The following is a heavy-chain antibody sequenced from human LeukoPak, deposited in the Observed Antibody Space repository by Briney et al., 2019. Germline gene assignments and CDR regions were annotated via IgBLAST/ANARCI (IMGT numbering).Heavy chain of an antibody. CDR3: ARERDHCSSTSCYNWFDP. CDR1: GGSISSSRYY. V-gene: IGHV4-39*07. J-gene: IGHJ5*02. Sequence: SETLSLTCTVSGGSISSSRYYWGWIRQPPGKELEWIATIYYRGSSYYNPSLKSRVTISVDTSQNQFSLKLSSVTAADTAVYYCARERDHCSSTSCYNWFDPWGQGTLVTVSS. CDR2: IYYRGSS. D-gene: IGHD2-2*01.